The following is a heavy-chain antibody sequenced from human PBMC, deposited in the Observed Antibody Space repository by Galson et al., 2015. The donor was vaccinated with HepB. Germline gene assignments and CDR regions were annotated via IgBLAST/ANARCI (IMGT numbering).Heavy chain of an antibody. CDR2: INAGNGNT. Sequence: SVKVSCKASGYTFTSYAMHWVRQAPGQRLEWMGWINAGNGNTKYSQKFQGRVTITRDTSASTAYMELSSLRSEDTAVYYCAGGPGGSGWYGGFYYYYGMDVWGQGTTVTVSS. CDR3: AGGPGGSGWYGGFYYYYGMDV. D-gene: IGHD6-19*01. CDR1: GYTFTSYA. J-gene: IGHJ6*02. V-gene: IGHV1-3*01.